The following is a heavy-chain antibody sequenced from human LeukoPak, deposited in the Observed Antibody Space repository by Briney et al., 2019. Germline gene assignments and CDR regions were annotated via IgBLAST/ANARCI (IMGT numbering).Heavy chain of an antibody. CDR3: ARGSRNSGSTHDFDY. D-gene: IGHD3-10*01. V-gene: IGHV3-21*05. J-gene: IGHJ4*02. Sequence: GGSLRLSCAASGFTFSRNSMNWVRQAPGKGLEWVSYISTSSSYIYYADSVKGRITISRDNARKSLYLQMNSLRAEDTAVYYCARGSRNSGSTHDFDYWGQGTLVTVSS. CDR1: GFTFSRNS. CDR2: ISTSSSYI.